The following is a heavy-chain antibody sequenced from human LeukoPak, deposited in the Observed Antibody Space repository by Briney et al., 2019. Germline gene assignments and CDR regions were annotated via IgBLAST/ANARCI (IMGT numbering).Heavy chain of an antibody. CDR2: IVGSGGST. CDR3: AKERYCSGGSCYSDY. V-gene: IGHV3-23*01. J-gene: IGHJ4*02. CDR1: GFTFSTYA. D-gene: IGHD2-15*01. Sequence: GGSLRLSCAASGFTFSTYAMSWVRQAPGKGLEWVSVIVGSGGSTYYADSVKGRFTISRDNSKNTLYLQMNSLRAEDTAVYYCAKERYCSGGSCYSDYWGQGTLVTVSS.